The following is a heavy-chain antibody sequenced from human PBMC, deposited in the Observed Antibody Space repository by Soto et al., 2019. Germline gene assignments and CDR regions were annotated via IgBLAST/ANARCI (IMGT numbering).Heavy chain of an antibody. D-gene: IGHD3-10*01. CDR1: GFTFSSYS. Sequence: PGGSLRLSCAASGFTFSSYSMNWVRQAPGKGLEWVSSISSSSSYIYYADSVKGRFTISRDNAKNSLYLQMNSLRAEDTAVYYCARDRVGSGRLFDYWGQGTLVTVSS. CDR2: ISSSSSYI. V-gene: IGHV3-21*01. CDR3: ARDRVGSGRLFDY. J-gene: IGHJ4*02.